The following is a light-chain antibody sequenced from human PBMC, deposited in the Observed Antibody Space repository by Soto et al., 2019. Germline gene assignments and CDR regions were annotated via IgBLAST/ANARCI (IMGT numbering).Light chain of an antibody. CDR3: QHYGGSSSLT. CDR2: GAS. CDR1: QSVSSSY. V-gene: IGKV3-20*01. J-gene: IGKJ3*01. Sequence: EIVLTQSPGTLSLSPGERATLSCRASQSVSSSYLGWYQQKPGQAPRLLIYGASGRATGIPDRFSGSGSGRDFTLTISRLEPEDVAVYYCQHYGGSSSLTFGPGTKVDIK.